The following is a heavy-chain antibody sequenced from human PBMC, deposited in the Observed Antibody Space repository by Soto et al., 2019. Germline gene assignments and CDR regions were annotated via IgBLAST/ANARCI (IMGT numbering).Heavy chain of an antibody. CDR1: GSIFRGYG. D-gene: IGHD6-13*01. CDR3: AAWAHSSWFDY. J-gene: IGHJ4*02. V-gene: IGHV3-33*03. Sequence: GGSLRLSCAASGSIFRGYGMHWVRRAPGKGLEWVAVIRYDGSNINYADSVMGRFTISRDNAKNSLFLEMNSLRAEDTAVYYCAAWAHSSWFDYWGQGTLVTVSS. CDR2: IRYDGSNI.